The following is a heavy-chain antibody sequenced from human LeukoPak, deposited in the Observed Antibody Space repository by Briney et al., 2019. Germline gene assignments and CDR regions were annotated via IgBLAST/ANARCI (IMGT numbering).Heavy chain of an antibody. J-gene: IGHJ4*02. CDR3: VGNWNADY. CDR2: ISYDGSNK. D-gene: IGHD1-1*01. CDR1: GFTFSSYG. Sequence: GGSLRLSCAASGFTFSSYGMHWVRQAPGKGLEWVAVISYDGSNKYYADSVKGRFIISRDNSKTTLYLQMNSLRAEDTAVYYCVGNWNADYWGQGTLVTVSS. V-gene: IGHV3-30*03.